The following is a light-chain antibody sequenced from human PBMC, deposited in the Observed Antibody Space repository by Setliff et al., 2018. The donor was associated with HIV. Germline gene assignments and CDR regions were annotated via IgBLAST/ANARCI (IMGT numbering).Light chain of an antibody. Sequence: ALTQPASVSGSPGQSITISCTGTSSDVGSYNLVSWYQQYPGKAPKLMIYEVDKRPSGVSYRFSGSKSGNTASLTISGLLADDEANYYCSSYARSSSLIFGGGTKVTVL. V-gene: IGLV2-23*02. J-gene: IGLJ2*01. CDR1: SSDVGSYNL. CDR3: SSYARSSSLI. CDR2: EVD.